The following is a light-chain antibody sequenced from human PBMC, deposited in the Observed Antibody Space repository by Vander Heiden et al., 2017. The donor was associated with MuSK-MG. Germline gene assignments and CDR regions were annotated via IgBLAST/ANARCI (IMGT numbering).Light chain of an antibody. CDR2: AAS. CDR3: QQSYSTPQT. Sequence: DIQMTQSPSSLSASVGDRVTITCRASQSIASYFNWYQQKPGKAPKLLIYAASSLQSGVPSRFSGSGSGTDFTLTISSLQPEDFATYYCQQSYSTPQTFGQGNKVEIK. J-gene: IGKJ1*01. CDR1: QSIASY. V-gene: IGKV1-39*01.